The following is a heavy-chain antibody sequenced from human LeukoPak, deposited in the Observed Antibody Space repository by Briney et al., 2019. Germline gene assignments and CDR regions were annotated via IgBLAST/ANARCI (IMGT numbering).Heavy chain of an antibody. J-gene: IGHJ3*02. D-gene: IGHD5-24*01. V-gene: IGHV3-7*01. CDR3: ARAPGRGWLQWWVDAFDI. CDR1: GFTFSSYW. Sequence: GGSLRLSCAASGFTFSSYWMSWVRQAPGKGLEWVANIKQDGSEKYYVDSVKGRFTISRDNAKNSLYLQMNSLRAEDTAVYYCARAPGRGWLQWWVDAFDIWGQGTMVTVSS. CDR2: IKQDGSEK.